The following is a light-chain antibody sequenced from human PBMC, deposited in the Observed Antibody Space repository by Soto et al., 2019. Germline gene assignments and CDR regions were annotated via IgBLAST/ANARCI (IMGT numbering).Light chain of an antibody. CDR3: QSYDSSRSGYVV. V-gene: IGLV1-40*01. CDR1: SSNIWAGYD. CDR2: GNS. J-gene: IGLJ2*01. Sequence: QSVLTQPPSVSGAPGQRVTISCTGSSSNIWAGYDVHWYQQLPGPAPKLLIYGNSNRPSGVPDRFSGSKSGTSASLAITGLQAEDEADYYCQSYDSSRSGYVVFGGGTQLTVL.